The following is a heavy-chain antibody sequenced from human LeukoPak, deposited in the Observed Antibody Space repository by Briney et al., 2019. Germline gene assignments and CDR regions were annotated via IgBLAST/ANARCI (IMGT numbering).Heavy chain of an antibody. V-gene: IGHV3-30*02. CDR1: GFTFTTHS. CDR3: AKEGPCGGDCRDGGS. J-gene: IGHJ5*02. Sequence: GGSLRLSCAASGFTFTTHSMHWVRQAPGKGLEWVAFIRYDGSDEYYADSVKGRFTISRDDSKNTVYLQMNSLRSEDTAVYYCAKEGPCGGDCRDGGSWGQGTLVTVSS. D-gene: IGHD2-21*01. CDR2: IRYDGSDE.